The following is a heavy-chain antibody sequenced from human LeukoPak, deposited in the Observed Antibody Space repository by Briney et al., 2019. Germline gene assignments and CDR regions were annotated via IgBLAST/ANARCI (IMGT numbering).Heavy chain of an antibody. CDR3: SRSYSDYDYFHNWFDP. D-gene: IGHD5-12*01. V-gene: IGHV2-5*01. Sequence: SGPTLVNLTQTRTLTCTFSGFSLSSGLRDVCWIRQPPVKALEWLAPIYWNDDKRYSPSLKNRLTITKDTSDNQVVLTMTNMDPVDTATYYCSRSYSDYDYFHNWFDPWGQGTLVTVFS. CDR2: IYWNDDK. J-gene: IGHJ5*02. CDR1: GFSLSSGLRD.